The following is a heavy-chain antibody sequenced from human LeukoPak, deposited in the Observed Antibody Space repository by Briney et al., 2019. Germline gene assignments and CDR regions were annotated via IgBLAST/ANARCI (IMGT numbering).Heavy chain of an antibody. V-gene: IGHV4-34*01. J-gene: IGHJ4*02. CDR2: INHSGST. CDR3: ARGWGTMVRVDY. Sequence: SETLSLTCAVYGGSFSGYYWSWIRQPPGKGLEWIGEINHSGSTNYNPSLKSRVTISVDTSKSQFSLKLSSVTAADTAVYYCARGWGTMVRVDYWGQGTLVTVSS. D-gene: IGHD3-10*01. CDR1: GGSFSGYY.